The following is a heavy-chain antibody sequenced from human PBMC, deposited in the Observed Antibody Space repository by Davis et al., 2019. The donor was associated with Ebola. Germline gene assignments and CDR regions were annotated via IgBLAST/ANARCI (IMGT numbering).Heavy chain of an antibody. Sequence: PGGSLRLSCAASGFTFSNYAMHWVRQAPGKGLEWVAVIWYDGGNKYYADSVKGRFTISRDNSKNTLYLQMNSLRAEDTAVYYCARPRYSGSYLGGSFDYWGQGTLVTVSS. D-gene: IGHD1-26*01. CDR3: ARPRYSGSYLGGSFDY. CDR1: GFTFSNYA. J-gene: IGHJ4*02. CDR2: IWYDGGNK. V-gene: IGHV3-33*01.